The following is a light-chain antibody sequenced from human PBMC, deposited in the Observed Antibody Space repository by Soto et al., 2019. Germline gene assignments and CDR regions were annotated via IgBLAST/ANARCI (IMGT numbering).Light chain of an antibody. CDR1: QGISSY. CDR2: AAS. Sequence: DIQLTQSPSFLSASVGDRVTITCRASQGISSYLAWYQQKPGKAPKLLIYAASTLQSGVRSRFTGSGSATEFTLPISSLHAEDFATYYCQQLNSFGPGTKVDIK. CDR3: QQLNS. V-gene: IGKV1-9*01. J-gene: IGKJ3*01.